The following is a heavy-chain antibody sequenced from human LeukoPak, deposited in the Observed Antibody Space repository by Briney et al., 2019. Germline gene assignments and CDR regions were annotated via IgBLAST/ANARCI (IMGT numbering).Heavy chain of an antibody. J-gene: IGHJ4*02. CDR3: ARDRRISGSYSRGSYYFDY. V-gene: IGHV3-48*03. CDR1: GFTFSSYE. D-gene: IGHD1-26*01. Sequence: GGSLRLSCAASGFTFSSYEMSWVRQAPGKGLEWVSYISSSGSTIYYADSVKGRFTISRDSAKNSLYLQMNSLRAEDTAVYYCARDRRISGSYSRGSYYFDYWGQGTLVTVSS. CDR2: ISSSGSTI.